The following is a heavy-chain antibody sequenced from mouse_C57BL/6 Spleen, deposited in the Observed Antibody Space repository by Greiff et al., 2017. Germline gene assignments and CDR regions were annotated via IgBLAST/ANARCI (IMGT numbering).Heavy chain of an antibody. CDR1: GYTFTDYY. Sequence: VQLQQSGPELVKPGASVKISCKASGYTFTDYYMNWVKQSHGKSLEWIGDINPNNGGTSYNQKFKGKATLTVDKSSSTAYMELRSLTSDDSAVYYCARYPAWFAYWGQGTLVTVSA. V-gene: IGHV1-26*01. CDR2: INPNNGGT. J-gene: IGHJ3*01. CDR3: ARYPAWFAY.